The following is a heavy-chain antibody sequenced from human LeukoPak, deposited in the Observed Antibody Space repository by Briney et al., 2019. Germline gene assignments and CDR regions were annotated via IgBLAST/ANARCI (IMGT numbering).Heavy chain of an antibody. D-gene: IGHD2-15*01. CDR2: INHSGST. Sequence: PSETLSLTCAVYGGSFSGYYWSWIRQPPGKGLEWIGEINHSGSTNYNPSLKSRVTISVDTSKNQFSLKLSSVTAADTAVYYCARDPSIVVVVAATADGQLDIWGQGTMVTVSS. CDR3: ARDPSIVVVVAATADGQLDI. CDR1: GGSFSGYY. J-gene: IGHJ3*02. V-gene: IGHV4-34*01.